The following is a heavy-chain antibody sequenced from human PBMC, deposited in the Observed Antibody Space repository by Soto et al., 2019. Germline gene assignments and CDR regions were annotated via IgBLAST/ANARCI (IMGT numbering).Heavy chain of an antibody. CDR3: ARLCLGYCSGGSESCFDP. J-gene: IGHJ5*02. Sequence: GASVKVSCKASGYTFTGYYMHWVRQAPGQGLEWMGWINPNSGGTNYAQKFQGRVTMTRDTSISTAYMELSRLRSDDTAVYYCARLCLGYCSGGSESCFDPWGQGTLVTVSS. V-gene: IGHV1-2*02. CDR1: GYTFTGYY. D-gene: IGHD2-15*01. CDR2: INPNSGGT.